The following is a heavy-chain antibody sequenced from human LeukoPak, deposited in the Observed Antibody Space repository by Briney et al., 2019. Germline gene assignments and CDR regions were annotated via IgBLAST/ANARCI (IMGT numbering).Heavy chain of an antibody. CDR1: GFTFSSYS. CDR2: ISSSYI. D-gene: IGHD2-15*01. J-gene: IGHJ6*02. CDR3: ARDVIVAVVAATGQLWSPNGMDV. Sequence: PGGSLRLSCAASGFTFSSYSMNWVRQAPGKGLEWVSSISSSYIYYADSVKGRFTISRDNAKNSLYLQMNSLRAEDTAVYYCARDVIVAVVAATGQLWSPNGMDVWGQGTTVTVSS. V-gene: IGHV3-21*01.